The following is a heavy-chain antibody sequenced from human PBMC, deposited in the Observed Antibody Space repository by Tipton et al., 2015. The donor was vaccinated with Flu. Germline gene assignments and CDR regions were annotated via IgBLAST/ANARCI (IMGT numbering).Heavy chain of an antibody. Sequence: TLSLTCTVSGDSITSDYYWGWIRQFPGKGLEWIGTVSRTGSTIYNPSLKSRVTISIDTSKNQFSLKMKSVTASDMAVYYCARRDYSNYVSVPKNWYDSWGQGILVTVSS. CDR3: ARRDYSNYVSVPKNWYDS. CDR1: GDSITSDYY. CDR2: VSRTGST. D-gene: IGHD4-11*01. J-gene: IGHJ5*01. V-gene: IGHV4-38-2*02.